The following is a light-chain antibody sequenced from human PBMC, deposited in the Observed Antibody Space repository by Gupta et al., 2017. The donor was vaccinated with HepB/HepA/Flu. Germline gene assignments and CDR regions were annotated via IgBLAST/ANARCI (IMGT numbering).Light chain of an antibody. Sequence: AIRMTQSPSSFSASTGDRVTITCRASQGISSYLAWYQQKPGKAPKLLIYAASTLQSGVPSRFSGSGSGTDXTLTISXLQSEDFATYYCQQYYSYPPFTFGXGTKVDIK. J-gene: IGKJ3*01. CDR2: AAS. CDR3: QQYYSYPPFT. V-gene: IGKV1-8*01. CDR1: QGISSY.